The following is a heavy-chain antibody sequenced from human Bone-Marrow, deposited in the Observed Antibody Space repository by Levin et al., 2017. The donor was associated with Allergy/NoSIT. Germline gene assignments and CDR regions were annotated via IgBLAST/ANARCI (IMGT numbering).Heavy chain of an antibody. V-gene: IGHV3-23*01. D-gene: IGHD2-2*01. J-gene: IGHJ4*02. CDR2: IGTAGITT. Sequence: GVLKISCEASGFTFNLYSMTWVRQAPGKGLEWVSIIGTAGITTFYADSVKGRFTITRDNSKNTLYLQMNGLRVEDTAVYHCAKKVVAAIGYEYFDYWGRGTLVTVSS. CDR3: AKKVVAAIGYEYFDY. CDR1: GFTFNLYS.